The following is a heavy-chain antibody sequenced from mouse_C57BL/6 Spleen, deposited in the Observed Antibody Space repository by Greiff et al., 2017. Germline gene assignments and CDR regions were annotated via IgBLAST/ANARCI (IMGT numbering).Heavy chain of an antibody. V-gene: IGHV3-6*01. CDR3: ARASYSNYPSYWYFDV. D-gene: IGHD2-5*01. J-gene: IGHJ1*03. Sequence: EVHLVESGPGLVKPSQSLSLTCSVTGYSITSGYYWNWIRQFPGNKLEWMGYISYDGSNNYNPSLKNRISITRDTSKNQFFLKLNSVTTEDTATYYCARASYSNYPSYWYFDVWGTGTTVTVSS. CDR1: GYSITSGYY. CDR2: ISYDGSN.